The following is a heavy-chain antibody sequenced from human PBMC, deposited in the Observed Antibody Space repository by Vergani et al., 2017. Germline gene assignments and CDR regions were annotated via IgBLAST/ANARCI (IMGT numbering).Heavy chain of an antibody. V-gene: IGHV4-61*02. CDR1: GGSISSGSYY. Sequence: QVQLQESGPGLVKPSQTLSLTCTVSGGSISSGSYYWSWIRQPAGKGLEWIGRIYTSGSTNYNPSLKSRVTISVDTSKNQFSLTLGSVTAADTAVYYCARDSHTEDYGGNQNHYYDCGMDVWGQGTTVTVSS. CDR2: IYTSGST. CDR3: ARDSHTEDYGGNQNHYYDCGMDV. J-gene: IGHJ6*02. D-gene: IGHD4-23*01.